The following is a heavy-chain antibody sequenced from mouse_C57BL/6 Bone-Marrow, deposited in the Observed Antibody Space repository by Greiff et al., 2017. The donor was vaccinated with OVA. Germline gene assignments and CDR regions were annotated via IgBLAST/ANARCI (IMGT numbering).Heavy chain of an antibody. V-gene: IGHV1-61*01. J-gene: IGHJ2*01. Sequence: QVQLQQPGAELVRPGASVKLSCKASGYTFTSYWMDWVKQRPGQGLEWIGNIYPSDSETHYNQKFKDKATLTVDKSSSTAYMQLSSLTSEDSAVYYCARSRYYAYLDGWGQGTTLTVSS. CDR2: IYPSDSET. CDR3: ARSRYYAYLDG. D-gene: IGHD2-1*01. CDR1: GYTFTSYW.